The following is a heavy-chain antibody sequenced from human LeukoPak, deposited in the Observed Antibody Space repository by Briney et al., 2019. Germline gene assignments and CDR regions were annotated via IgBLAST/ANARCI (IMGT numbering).Heavy chain of an antibody. CDR3: ARAFSAKPAAADY. J-gene: IGHJ4*02. CDR2: IIPIFGTA. CDR1: GYTFTGYY. V-gene: IGHV1-69*13. D-gene: IGHD2-2*01. Sequence: GASVKVSCKASGYTFTGYYMHWVRQAPGQGLEWMGGIIPIFGTANYAQKFQGRVTITADESTSTAYMELSSLRSEDTAVYYCARAFSAKPAAADYWGQGTLVTVSS.